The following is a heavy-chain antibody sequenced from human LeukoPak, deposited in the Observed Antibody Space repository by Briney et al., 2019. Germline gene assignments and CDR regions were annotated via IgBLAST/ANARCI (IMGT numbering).Heavy chain of an antibody. J-gene: IGHJ4*02. D-gene: IGHD4-17*01. CDR3: ARDEGYGGYPHFDY. V-gene: IGHV3-7*03. CDR1: GFTFSSYW. CDR2: IKQDGSEK. Sequence: GGSLRLSCAASGFTFSSYWMNWVRQAPGKGLEWVANIKQDGSEKYYVDSVKGRFTISRDNAKNSLYLQMNSLRVEDTAVYYCARDEGYGGYPHFDYWGQGTLVTVSS.